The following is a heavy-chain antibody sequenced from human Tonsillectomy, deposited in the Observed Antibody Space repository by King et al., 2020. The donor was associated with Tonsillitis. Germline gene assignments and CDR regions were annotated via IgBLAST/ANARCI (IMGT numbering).Heavy chain of an antibody. CDR1: GYTFTSYD. CDR2: MNPNSGNT. Sequence: QLVQSGAEVKKPGASVKVSKASGYTFTSYDINWVRQATGQGLEWMGWMNPNSGNTGYAQKFQGRVTMTRNTSISTAYMELSSLRSEDTAVYYCARGSYYDRNWFDPWGQGTLVTVSS. D-gene: IGHD2-2*01. V-gene: IGHV1-8*01. J-gene: IGHJ5*02. CDR3: ARGSYYDRNWFDP.